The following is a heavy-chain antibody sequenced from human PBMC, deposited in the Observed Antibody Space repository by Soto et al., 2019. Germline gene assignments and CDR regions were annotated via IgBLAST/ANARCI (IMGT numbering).Heavy chain of an antibody. CDR1: GGTFSSYT. V-gene: IGHV1-69*08. CDR3: AREAPAAQRYYFDY. Sequence: QVQLVQSGAEVKKPGSSVKVSCKASGGTFSSYTISWVRQAPGQGLEWMGRIIPILGIANYAQKFQVRVTITAEKTTSTAYMELNSLRSEDAAVYYCAREAPAAQRYYFDYWGQGTLVTVST. J-gene: IGHJ4*02. D-gene: IGHD2-2*01. CDR2: IIPILGIA.